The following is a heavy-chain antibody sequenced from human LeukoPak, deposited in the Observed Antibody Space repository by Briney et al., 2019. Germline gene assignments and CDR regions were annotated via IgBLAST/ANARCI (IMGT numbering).Heavy chain of an antibody. CDR3: ARDKDDYVWGTYRW. D-gene: IGHD3-16*02. CDR2: IYHTGST. CDR1: GYSISSGYY. J-gene: IGHJ4*02. V-gene: IGHV4-38-2*01. Sequence: LSETLSLTCAVSGYSISSGYYWGWVRQAPGKGLEWIGSIYHTGSTDYNPSLKSRLTISVDMSKNQFSLNLRSVTAADTAVYYCARDKDDYVWGTYRWWGQGMLVTVSS.